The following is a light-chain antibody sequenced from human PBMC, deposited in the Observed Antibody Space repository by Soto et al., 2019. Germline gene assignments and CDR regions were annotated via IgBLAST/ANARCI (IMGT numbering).Light chain of an antibody. CDR3: QQYETWTRT. Sequence: LTQSPATLSVSPGDRATLPCRATQDINNYLAWYQQKPGQAPTLLIYGVSARAPGVPDRFSGTGSGSEFTLTIRNLQSEDFGVYYCQQYETWTRTFGQGTK. CDR2: GVS. CDR1: QDINNY. J-gene: IGKJ2*01. V-gene: IGKV3-15*01.